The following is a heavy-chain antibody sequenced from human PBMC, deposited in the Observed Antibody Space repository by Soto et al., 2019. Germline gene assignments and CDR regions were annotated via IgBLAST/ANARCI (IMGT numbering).Heavy chain of an antibody. D-gene: IGHD3-9*01. Sequence: GGSLRLSCAASGFTFSSYAMHWDRQAPGKGLEWVAVISYDGSNKYYADSVKGRFTISRDNSKNTLYLQMNSLRAEDTAVYYCARAGAVGRYFDWLSYQPTYYYYGMDVWGQGTTVTVSS. J-gene: IGHJ6*02. V-gene: IGHV3-30-3*01. CDR1: GFTFSSYA. CDR2: ISYDGSNK. CDR3: ARAGAVGRYFDWLSYQPTYYYYGMDV.